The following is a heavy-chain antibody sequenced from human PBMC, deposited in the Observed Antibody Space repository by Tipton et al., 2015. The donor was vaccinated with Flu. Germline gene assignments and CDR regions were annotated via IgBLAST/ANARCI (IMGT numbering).Heavy chain of an antibody. CDR3: ARGSGSGTYVIFDF. J-gene: IGHJ4*02. CDR2: IYTSGST. CDR1: GGSLSSFY. D-gene: IGHD3-10*01. V-gene: IGHV4-4*07. Sequence: LRLSCTVSGGSLSSFYWSWIRQPAGKGPEWIGRIYTSGSTKYNPSLKSRLSMSVDTSKNQFSLKLTSVTAADTAVYYCARGSGSGTYVIFDFWGQGTLVTVSS.